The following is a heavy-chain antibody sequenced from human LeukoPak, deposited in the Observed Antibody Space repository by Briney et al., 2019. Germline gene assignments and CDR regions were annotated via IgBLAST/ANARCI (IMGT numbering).Heavy chain of an antibody. CDR2: ISSSSSTI. V-gene: IGHV3-48*04. D-gene: IGHD5-18*01. CDR3: ARGRTDSLWYFDL. J-gene: IGHJ2*01. Sequence: GGSLRLSCAASGFTFSSYSMNWVRQAPGKGLEWVSYISSSSSTIYYADSVKGRFTISRDNAKNSLYLEMNSLRVEDTAVYYCARGRTDSLWYFDLWGRGTLVTVSS. CDR1: GFTFSSYS.